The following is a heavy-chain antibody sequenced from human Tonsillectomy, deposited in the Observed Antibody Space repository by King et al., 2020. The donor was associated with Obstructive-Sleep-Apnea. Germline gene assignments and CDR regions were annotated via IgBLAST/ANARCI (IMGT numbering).Heavy chain of an antibody. CDR1: GASISSNNW. D-gene: IGHD3-16*01. CDR2: IFHSGST. J-gene: IGHJ6*02. Sequence: QLQESGPGLVKPSGTLSLTCAVSGASISSNNWWSWVRQPPGKGLQWIGEIFHSGSTNYNPSLKSRVTMTADKSKNQFSLKLSSWTAADTAVYFCARERSHYSYGMDIWGQGTTVTVSS. V-gene: IGHV4-4*02. CDR3: ARERSHYSYGMDI.